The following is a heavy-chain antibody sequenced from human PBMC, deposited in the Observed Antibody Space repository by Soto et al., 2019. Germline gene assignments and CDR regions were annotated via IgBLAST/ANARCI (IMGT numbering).Heavy chain of an antibody. J-gene: IGHJ5*02. Sequence: GASVKVSCKASGYTFSAYAMHCVRQAPGQSLEWMGWITTDNGDTKYSQNFQDRVTITRDTSASTVYMELSSLRSEDTAVYFCARGHTSGPTAPWGQGTLVTVSS. CDR1: GYTFSAYA. V-gene: IGHV1-3*04. CDR2: ITTDNGDT. D-gene: IGHD3-22*01. CDR3: ARGHTSGPTAP.